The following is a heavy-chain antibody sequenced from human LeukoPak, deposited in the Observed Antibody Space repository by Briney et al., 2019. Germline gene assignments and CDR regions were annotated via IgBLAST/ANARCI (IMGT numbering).Heavy chain of an antibody. V-gene: IGHV4-34*01. D-gene: IGHD6-19*01. CDR1: GGFISGYY. CDR3: ARVIAVAGDVYDWFDP. Sequence: PSETVSLMCAVYGGFISGYYWKWIRKPPGKGLEWIGEINHSGSTNYDPSLKSRVTISVDTSKNQFSLKLSSVTAADTAVYYCARVIAVAGDVYDWFDPWGQGTLVTVSS. CDR2: INHSGST. J-gene: IGHJ5*02.